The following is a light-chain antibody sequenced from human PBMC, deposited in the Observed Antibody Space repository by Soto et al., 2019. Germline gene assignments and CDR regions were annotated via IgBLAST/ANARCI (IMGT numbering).Light chain of an antibody. J-gene: IGKJ1*01. CDR3: QQYGSSLWT. Sequence: EIVLTQSPGTLSLSPGERVTLSCWASQSVSGSYLAWYQQKPGQSPRLLIYGSSTRATGIPDRFSGSWSGTHFTLTISRLEPEDFAVYYCQQYGSSLWTFGQGTKVEVK. CDR2: GSS. CDR1: QSVSGSY. V-gene: IGKV3-20*01.